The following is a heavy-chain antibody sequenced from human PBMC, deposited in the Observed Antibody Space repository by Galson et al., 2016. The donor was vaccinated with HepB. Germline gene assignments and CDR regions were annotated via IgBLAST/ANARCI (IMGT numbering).Heavy chain of an antibody. CDR1: GGSVSSDTW. J-gene: IGHJ2*01. D-gene: IGHD6-25*01. V-gene: IGHV4-4*02. CDR2: AYHSGNS. CDR3: ARNGPAHSGGWHFGL. Sequence: SETLSLTCAVSGGSVSSDTWWSWVRQSPGKGLEWIAEAYHSGNSNYNPALKTRLIVSVDSSKNEISLKLTSVTAADTAVYYCARNGPAHSGGWHFGLWGRGTLVTVSS.